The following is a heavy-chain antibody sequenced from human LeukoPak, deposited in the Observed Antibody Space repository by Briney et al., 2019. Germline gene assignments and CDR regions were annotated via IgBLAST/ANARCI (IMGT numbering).Heavy chain of an antibody. CDR2: IIPIFGTA. CDR1: GGTFSSYA. CDR3: ARVGIVREGWFDP. D-gene: IGHD3-10*02. J-gene: IGHJ5*02. V-gene: IGHV1-69*13. Sequence: VASVKVSCKASGGTFSSYAISWVRQAPGQGLEWMGGIIPIFGTANYAQKFQGRVTITADESTSTAYMELSSLRSEDTAVYYCARVGIVREGWFDPWGQGTLVTVSS.